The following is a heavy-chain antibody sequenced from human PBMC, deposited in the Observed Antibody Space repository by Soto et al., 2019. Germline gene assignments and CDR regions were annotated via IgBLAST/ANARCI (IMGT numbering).Heavy chain of an antibody. D-gene: IGHD2-2*02. CDR2: IYYSGST. CDR3: ARLYRWFDP. CDR1: GGSISSYY. J-gene: IGHJ5*02. Sequence: QVQLQESGPGLVKPSETLSLTCTVSGGSISSYYWSWIRQPPGKGLEWIGYIYYSGSTNYNPALKSRVTISVDTSKNQFSLKLSSVTAADTAVYYCARLYRWFDPWGQGTLVTVSS. V-gene: IGHV4-59*08.